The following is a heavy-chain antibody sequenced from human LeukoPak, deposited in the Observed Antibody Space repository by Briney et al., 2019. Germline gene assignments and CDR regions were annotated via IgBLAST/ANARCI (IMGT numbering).Heavy chain of an antibody. Sequence: TGRSLRLSCAASGFTFSSYSMNWVRQAPGKGLEWVSSISSSSSYIYYADSVKGRFTISRDNAKNSLYLQMNSLRAEDTAVYYCAREGMVRGVIINWGQGTLVTVSS. CDR3: AREGMVRGVIIN. J-gene: IGHJ4*02. CDR2: ISSSSSYI. D-gene: IGHD3-10*01. CDR1: GFTFSSYS. V-gene: IGHV3-21*01.